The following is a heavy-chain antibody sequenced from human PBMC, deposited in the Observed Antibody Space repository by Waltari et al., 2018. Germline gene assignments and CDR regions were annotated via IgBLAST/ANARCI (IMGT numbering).Heavy chain of an antibody. J-gene: IGHJ5*02. CDR1: GGPFIHYS. D-gene: IGHD7-27*01. V-gene: IGHV4-34*01. Sequence: QVQLHQWGAGLLTPSESLSLTCAASGGPFIHYSCSWIRQPPGKGLAWIGEISHSGVPHYNPSLRSRVTMSVDTIKKRFSLKLTSVTAADTAVYFCARTWGNSPPLGWLDPWGQGTRVTISS. CDR2: ISHSGVP. CDR3: ARTWGNSPPLGWLDP.